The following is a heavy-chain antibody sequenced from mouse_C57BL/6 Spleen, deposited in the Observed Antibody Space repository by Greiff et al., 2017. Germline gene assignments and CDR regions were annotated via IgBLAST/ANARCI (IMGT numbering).Heavy chain of an antibody. CDR1: GYTFTSYT. D-gene: IGHD1-1*01. V-gene: IGHV1-4*01. J-gene: IGHJ2*01. Sequence: QVQLQQSGAELARPGASVKMSCKASGYTFTSYTMHWVKQRPGQGLEWIGYINPSSGYTKYNQKFKDKATLTADKSSSTAYMQLSSLTSEDSAVYYGARALLTTVVAHNYWGQGTTLTVSS. CDR3: ARALLTTVVAHNY. CDR2: INPSSGYT.